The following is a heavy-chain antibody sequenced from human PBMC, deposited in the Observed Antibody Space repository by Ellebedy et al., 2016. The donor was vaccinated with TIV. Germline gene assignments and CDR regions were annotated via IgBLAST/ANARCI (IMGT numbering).Heavy chain of an antibody. CDR2: INHSGST. V-gene: IGHV4-34*01. CDR1: GGSFSGYY. Sequence: SETLSLXXAVYGGSFSGYYWSWIRQPPGKGLEWIGEINHSGSTNYNPSLKSRVTISVDTSKSQFSLKLNSVTAADTAVYYCARGRARITIFGVVTPTNFDYWGQGTLVTVSS. CDR3: ARGRARITIFGVVTPTNFDY. J-gene: IGHJ4*02. D-gene: IGHD3-3*01.